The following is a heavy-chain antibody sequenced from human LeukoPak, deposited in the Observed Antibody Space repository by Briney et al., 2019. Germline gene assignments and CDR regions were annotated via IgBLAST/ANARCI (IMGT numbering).Heavy chain of an antibody. CDR1: GFTFSSYG. V-gene: IGHV3-30*03. CDR3: AGQQLATFDY. CDR2: ISYAGSNK. J-gene: IGHJ4*02. D-gene: IGHD6-13*01. Sequence: PGRSLRPSRAASGFTFSSYGMHWVCQAPDKGLEWVAVISYAGSNKYYADSVKGRFTISRDNSKNTLYLQMNSLRAEDTAVYYCAGQQLATFDYWGQGTLVTVSS.